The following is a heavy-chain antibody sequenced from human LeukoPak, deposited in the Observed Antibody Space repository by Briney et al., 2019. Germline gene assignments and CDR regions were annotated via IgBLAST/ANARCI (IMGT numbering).Heavy chain of an antibody. V-gene: IGHV3-64D*06. D-gene: IGHD3-22*01. J-gene: IGHJ1*01. CDR2: ISSNGGST. CDR1: GFTFSSYV. Sequence: PGGSLRLSCSASGFTFSSYVMHWVRQAPGKGLEYVSAISSNGGSTCYADSVKGRFTISRDNSKNTLYFQMSSLRVEDTAVYYCVKYESSAGYFQHWGQGTMVTVSS. CDR3: VKYESSAGYFQH.